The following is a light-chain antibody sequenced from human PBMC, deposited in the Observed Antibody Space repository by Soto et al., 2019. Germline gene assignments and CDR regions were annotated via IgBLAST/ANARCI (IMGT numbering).Light chain of an antibody. CDR3: QSYDSSLSASYV. Sequence: QSXXXQXPXVSXXPGQXVXISXXXSSSXXGAGYDVHWYQQLPGTAPKLLIYGNSNRPSGVPDRFSGSKSGTSASLAITGLQAEDEADYYCQSYDSSLSASYVFGTGTKVT. CDR1: SSXXGAGYD. V-gene: IGLV1-40*01. J-gene: IGLJ1*01. CDR2: GNS.